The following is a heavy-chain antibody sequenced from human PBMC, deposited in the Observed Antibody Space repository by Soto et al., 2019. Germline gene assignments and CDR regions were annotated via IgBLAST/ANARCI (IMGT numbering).Heavy chain of an antibody. CDR3: IKAGAIHY. V-gene: IGHV3-23*01. CDR2: ISGSGDST. CDR1: GFTFSNYA. Sequence: PGGSLRLSCAASGFTFSNYAMTWVRQAPGKGLEWVSAISGSGDSTYYADSVKGRFTISRDDSKKTLYLQMSSLRDEDTAVYYCIKAGAIHYCGQGPLVTVSS. J-gene: IGHJ4*02.